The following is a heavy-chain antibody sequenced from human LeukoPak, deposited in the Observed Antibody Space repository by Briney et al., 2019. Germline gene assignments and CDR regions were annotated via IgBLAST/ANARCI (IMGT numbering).Heavy chain of an antibody. Sequence: SETLSLTCTVSGGSISSSSYYWGWIRQPPGKGLEWIWSIYYSGSTYYNPSLKSRVTISVDTSKNQFSLKLSSVTAADTAVYYCARGPAAGYYYMDVWGKGTTVTVSS. CDR2: IYYSGST. D-gene: IGHD6-13*01. J-gene: IGHJ6*03. CDR3: ARGPAAGYYYMDV. V-gene: IGHV4-39*07. CDR1: GGSISSSSYY.